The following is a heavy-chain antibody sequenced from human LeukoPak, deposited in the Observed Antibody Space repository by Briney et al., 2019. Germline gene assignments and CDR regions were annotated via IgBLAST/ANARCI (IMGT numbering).Heavy chain of an antibody. V-gene: IGHV4-59*04. CDR3: ARAPRDSSSSNYMRRFDY. J-gene: IGHJ4*02. CDR2: IYHSGST. CDR1: DGSIINYY. Sequence: SETLSLTCSVSDGSIINYYWVWIRQPPGQGLEWTGGIYHSGSTYYNPSLKSRVTMSVDTSKNQFSLKLSSVTAADTAVYYCARAPRDSSSSNYMRRFDYWGQGTLVTVSS. D-gene: IGHD3-22*01.